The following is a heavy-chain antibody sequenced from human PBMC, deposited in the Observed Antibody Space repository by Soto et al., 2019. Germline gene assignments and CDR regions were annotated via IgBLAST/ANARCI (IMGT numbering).Heavy chain of an antibody. Sequence: PSETLSLTCTVSGASISSGTFYWAWIRQPPGKGLEWIGSIKYSGGTYYTPSLESRLTISVDTSKNQFSVKLRSVTAADTAVYYCARHGNFYHFAYWGQGTLVTVSS. J-gene: IGHJ4*02. V-gene: IGHV4-39*01. CDR1: GASISSGTFY. CDR2: IKYSGGT. CDR3: ARHGNFYHFAY. D-gene: IGHD1-7*01.